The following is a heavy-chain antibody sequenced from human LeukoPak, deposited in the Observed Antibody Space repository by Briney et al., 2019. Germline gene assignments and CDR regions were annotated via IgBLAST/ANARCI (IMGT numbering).Heavy chain of an antibody. CDR1: GGSFSGYY. V-gene: IGHV4-34*01. Sequence: PSETLSLTCAVYGGSFSGYYWSWIRQPPGKGLEWIGEINHSGSTNYNPSLKSRVTISVDTSKNQFSLKLSSVTAADTAVYYCARGRRQWLTSSLLDYWGQGTLVIVSS. J-gene: IGHJ4*02. CDR2: INHSGST. D-gene: IGHD6-19*01. CDR3: ARGRRQWLTSSLLDY.